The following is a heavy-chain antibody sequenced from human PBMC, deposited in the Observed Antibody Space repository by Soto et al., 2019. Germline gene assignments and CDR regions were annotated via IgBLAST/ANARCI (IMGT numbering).Heavy chain of an antibody. CDR1: GYTFTSYG. Sequence: ASVKVSCKASGYTFTSYGISWVRQAPGQGLEWMGWISAYNGNTNYAQKLQGRVTMTTDTSTSTAYMELRSLRSDDTAVYYCARDHSPGQYNWNAHDAFDIWGQGTTVTVSS. CDR2: ISAYNGNT. V-gene: IGHV1-18*04. J-gene: IGHJ3*02. D-gene: IGHD1-20*01. CDR3: ARDHSPGQYNWNAHDAFDI.